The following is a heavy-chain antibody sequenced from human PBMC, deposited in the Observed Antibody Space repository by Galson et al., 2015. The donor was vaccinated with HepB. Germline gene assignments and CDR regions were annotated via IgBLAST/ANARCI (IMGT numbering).Heavy chain of an antibody. CDR2: ISGGGGST. CDR1: GLTFSSYA. D-gene: IGHD3-3*01. V-gene: IGHV3-23*01. Sequence: SLRLSCAASGLTFSSYAMSWVRQAPGKGLEWVSAISGGGGSTYYADSVKGRFTISRDNSKNTLYLQMNSLRAEDTAVYYCAKDAIFGVVIFFDYWGQGTLVTVSS. CDR3: AKDAIFGVVIFFDY. J-gene: IGHJ4*02.